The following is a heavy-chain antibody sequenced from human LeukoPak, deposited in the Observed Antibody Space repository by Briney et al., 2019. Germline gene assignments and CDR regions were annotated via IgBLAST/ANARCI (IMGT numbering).Heavy chain of an antibody. D-gene: IGHD3-10*01. Sequence: ASVKVSCKASGYTFTGYYMHWVRQAPGQGLEWMGWINPNSGGTNYAQKFQGWVTMTRDTSISTAYMELSRLRSDDTAVYYCARNAYYYGSGSYYNWFDPRGQGTLVTVSS. CDR2: INPNSGGT. J-gene: IGHJ5*02. V-gene: IGHV1-2*04. CDR1: GYTFTGYY. CDR3: ARNAYYYGSGSYYNWFDP.